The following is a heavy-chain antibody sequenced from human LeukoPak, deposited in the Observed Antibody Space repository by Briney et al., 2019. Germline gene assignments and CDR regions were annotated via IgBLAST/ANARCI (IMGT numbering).Heavy chain of an antibody. CDR2: IRYDGSNK. Sequence: PGGSLRLSCAASGFTFSSYGMHWVRQAPSKGLEWVAFIRYDGSNKYYADSVKGRFTISRDNSKNTLYLQMNSLRAEDTAVYYCAKLGVDDSSGYYYVTDYWGQGTLVTVSS. D-gene: IGHD3-22*01. CDR3: AKLGVDDSSGYYYVTDY. J-gene: IGHJ4*02. V-gene: IGHV3-30*02. CDR1: GFTFSSYG.